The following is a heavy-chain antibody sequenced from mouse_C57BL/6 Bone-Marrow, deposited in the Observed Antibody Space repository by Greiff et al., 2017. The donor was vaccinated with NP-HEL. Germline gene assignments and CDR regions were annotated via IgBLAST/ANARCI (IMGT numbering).Heavy chain of an antibody. J-gene: IGHJ2*01. V-gene: IGHV1-69*01. Sequence: QVQLQQPGAELVMPGASVKLSCKASGYTFTSYWMHWVKQRPGQGLEWIGEIDPSDSYTKYNQKFKGKSTLTVDKSSSTAYMQLSSLTSEDSAVYYGARNYDYDGNYFDYWGQGTTLTVSS. CDR2: IDPSDSYT. CDR1: GYTFTSYW. CDR3: ARNYDYDGNYFDY. D-gene: IGHD2-4*01.